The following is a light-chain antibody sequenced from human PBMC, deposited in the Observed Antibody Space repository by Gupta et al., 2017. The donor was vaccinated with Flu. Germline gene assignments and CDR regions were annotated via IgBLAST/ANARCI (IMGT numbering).Light chain of an antibody. CDR3: QQYVSYPFT. J-gene: IGKJ2*01. CDR1: QCIGNW. Sequence: DIQMTQSPPTLSASVGDRVTITCRASQCIGNWLAWYQQKPGKAPSLLIYKTSNLESGVPSRFSGSESGTEFTLTIGSLQPDDFATYYCQQYVSYPFTFGQGTKLEIK. V-gene: IGKV1-5*03. CDR2: KTS.